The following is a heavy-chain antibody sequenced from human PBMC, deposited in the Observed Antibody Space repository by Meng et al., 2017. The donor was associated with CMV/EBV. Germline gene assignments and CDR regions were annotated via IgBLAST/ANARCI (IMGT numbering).Heavy chain of an antibody. CDR3: ARDGEVGATLYYYYGMDV. J-gene: IGHJ6*02. CDR2: ISSSSSTI. V-gene: IGHV3-48*04. D-gene: IGHD1-26*01. Sequence: GGSLRLSCAASGFTFSSYSMNWVRQAPGKGLEWVSYISSSSSTIYYADSVKDRFTISRDNAKNSLYLQMNSLRAEDTAVYYCARDGEVGATLYYYYGMDVWGQGTTVTVSS. CDR1: GFTFSSYS.